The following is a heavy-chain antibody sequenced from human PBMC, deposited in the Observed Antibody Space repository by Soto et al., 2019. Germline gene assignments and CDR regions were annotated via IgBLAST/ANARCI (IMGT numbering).Heavy chain of an antibody. CDR2: ISGDRAYI. CDR3: ARQVYTVVTPFDY. CDR1: GFTFSAYS. D-gene: IGHD2-21*02. V-gene: IGHV3-48*02. Sequence: GGSLRLSCAASGFTFSAYSMNWVRQAPGKGLEWLSYISGDRAYIYYADSVRGRFTISRDNAENSLYLQMDNLRDEDTALYYCARQVYTVVTPFDYWGQGALVTVSS. J-gene: IGHJ4*02.